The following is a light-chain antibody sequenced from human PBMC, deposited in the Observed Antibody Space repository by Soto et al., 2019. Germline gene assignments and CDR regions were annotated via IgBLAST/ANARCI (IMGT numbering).Light chain of an antibody. CDR3: QQANSFPLT. Sequence: DIQMTQSPSSLSASVGDRVTITCRASQSISRYLSWYQHKPGKAPKLLIYAASSLQSGVPSRFSGSGSGTDFTLTISSLQPEDFATYYCQQANSFPLTFGGGTKVDI. CDR2: AAS. V-gene: IGKV1-39*01. CDR1: QSISRY. J-gene: IGKJ4*01.